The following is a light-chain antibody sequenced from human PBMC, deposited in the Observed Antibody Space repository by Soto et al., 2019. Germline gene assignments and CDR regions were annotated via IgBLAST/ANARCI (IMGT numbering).Light chain of an antibody. J-gene: IGLJ2*01. V-gene: IGLV1-40*01. CDR1: SSNIGAGYD. CDR3: QSYDSSLSGSVV. Sequence: QSVLTQPPSVSRAPGQRVTISCTGSSSNIGAGYDVHWYQQLPGTAPKLLIYGDSNRPSGVPDRFSCSKSGTSASLAITGLQVEDEADYYCQSYDSSLSGSVVFGGGTKLTVL. CDR2: GDS.